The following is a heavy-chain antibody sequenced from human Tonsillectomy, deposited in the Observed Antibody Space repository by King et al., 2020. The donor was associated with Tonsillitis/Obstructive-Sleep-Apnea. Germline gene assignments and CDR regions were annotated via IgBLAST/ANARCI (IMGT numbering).Heavy chain of an antibody. J-gene: IGHJ3*02. V-gene: IGHV1-8*01. D-gene: IGHD3-22*01. CDR2: MNPNSGNT. Sequence: EQLVQSGAEVKKPGASVKVSCKASGYTFISYDINWVRQATGQGLEWMGWMNPNSGNTGYAQKFQGRVTMTRDTSISTAYMELSSLRSEDTAVYYCARLPYYYESNGYGLGDFDIWGQGTMVTVSS. CDR1: GYTFISYD. CDR3: ARLPYYYESNGYGLGDFDI.